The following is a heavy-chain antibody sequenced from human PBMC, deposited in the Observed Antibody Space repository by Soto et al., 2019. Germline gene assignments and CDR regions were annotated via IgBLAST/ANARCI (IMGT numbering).Heavy chain of an antibody. CDR1: GFTFRSYA. CDR3: AKDPTYRSSWYIEVEDY. CDR2: ISGSGGST. D-gene: IGHD6-13*01. Sequence: EVQLLESGGGLVQPGGSLRLSCAASGFTFRSYAMSWVRQAPGRGLEWVSGISGSGGSTYYADSVKGRFTISRDNSKNTPYLHMNSLRAEDTAEYYCAKDPTYRSSWYIEVEDYWGQGTLVTVSS. V-gene: IGHV3-23*01. J-gene: IGHJ4*02.